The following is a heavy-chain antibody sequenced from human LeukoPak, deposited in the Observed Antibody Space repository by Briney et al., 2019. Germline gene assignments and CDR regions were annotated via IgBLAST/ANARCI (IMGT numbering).Heavy chain of an antibody. CDR1: GFTFSSYG. J-gene: IGHJ1*01. CDR3: AKDQSSGYPAEYFQH. V-gene: IGHV3-30*18. Sequence: PGGSLRLSCAASGFTFSSYGMHWVRQAPGKGLEWVAVISYDGSNKYYADSVKGRFTISRDNSKNTLYLRMNSLRAEDTAVYYCAKDQSSGYPAEYFQHWGQGTLVTVSS. D-gene: IGHD3-22*01. CDR2: ISYDGSNK.